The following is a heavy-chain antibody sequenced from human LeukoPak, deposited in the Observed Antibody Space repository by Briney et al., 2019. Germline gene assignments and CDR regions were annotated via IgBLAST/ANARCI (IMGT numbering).Heavy chain of an antibody. CDR2: ISGSSSYI. V-gene: IGHV3-21*01. J-gene: IGHJ6*02. CDR1: GFTFSSYR. D-gene: IGHD6-13*01. Sequence: GGSLRLSCAASGFTFSSYRVNWVRQAPGKGLEWVSSISGSSSYIYYADSVKGRFTVSRDNAKNSFYLQMNSLRAEDTAMYYCARDRAAEDYYYNFGMDVWGQGTTVTVSS. CDR3: ARDRAAEDYYYNFGMDV.